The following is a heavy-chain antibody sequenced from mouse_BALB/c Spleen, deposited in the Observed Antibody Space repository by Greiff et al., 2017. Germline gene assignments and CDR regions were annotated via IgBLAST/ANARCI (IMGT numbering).Heavy chain of an antibody. CDR1: GFSFSSFG. D-gene: IGHD1-1*02. J-gene: IGHJ4*01. CDR3: ARLVQGGDAMDY. V-gene: IGHV5-17*02. CDR2: IRSCSSTI. Sequence: EVHLVESGGGFVQPGGSRTLSCAASGFSFSSFGMHWVRQAPEKGLEWVAYIRSCSSTIYYADTVKGRFTISRDNPKNTLFLQMTSLRSEDTAMYYCARLVQGGDAMDYWGQGTSVTVSS.